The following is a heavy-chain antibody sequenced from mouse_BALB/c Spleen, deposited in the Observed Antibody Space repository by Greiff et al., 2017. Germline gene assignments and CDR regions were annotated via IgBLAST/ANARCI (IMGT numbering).Heavy chain of an antibody. CDR1: GFAFSSYD. V-gene: IGHV5-12-1*01. D-gene: IGHD1-2*01. CDR3: AREMEGITTATFDY. Sequence: EVKLVESGGGLVKPGGSLKLSCAASGFAFSSYDMSWVRQTPEKRLEWVAYISSGGGSTYYPDTVKGRFTISRDNAKNTLYLQMSSLKSEDTAMYYCAREMEGITTATFDYWGQGTTLTVSS. CDR2: ISSGGGST. J-gene: IGHJ2*01.